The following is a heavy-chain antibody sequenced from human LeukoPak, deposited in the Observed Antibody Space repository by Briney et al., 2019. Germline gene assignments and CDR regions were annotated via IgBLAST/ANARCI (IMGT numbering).Heavy chain of an antibody. Sequence: GASVKVSCKASGYTFTDYYVHWVRRAPGLGLEWMGVINPGGGRTTYAQKFQDRVNMTRDTSTSTVYKELSGLTSADTAVYFCARVTSPARRGRTLVAAAATPFDYWGQGTLVTVSS. CDR3: ARVTSPARRGRTLVAAAATPFDY. CDR2: INPGGGRT. D-gene: IGHD2-15*01. CDR1: GYTFTDYY. J-gene: IGHJ4*02. V-gene: IGHV1-46*01.